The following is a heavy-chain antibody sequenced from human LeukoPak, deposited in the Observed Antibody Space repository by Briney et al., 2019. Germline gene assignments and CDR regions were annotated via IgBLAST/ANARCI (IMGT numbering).Heavy chain of an antibody. CDR3: ARDKVAGTFGY. CDR2: IYTSGST. D-gene: IGHD6-19*01. V-gene: IGHV4-4*07. CDR1: GGSISTYY. J-gene: IGHJ4*02. Sequence: SETLSLTCTVSGGSISTYYWSWIRQPAGKGLEWIGRIYTSGSTNYNPSLKSRVTMSVDTSKNQFSLKLSSVTAADTAVNYCARDKVAGTFGYWGQGTLVTVSS.